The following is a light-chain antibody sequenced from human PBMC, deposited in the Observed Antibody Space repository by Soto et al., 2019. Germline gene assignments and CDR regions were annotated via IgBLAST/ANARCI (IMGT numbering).Light chain of an antibody. CDR3: QQYGRSGT. Sequence: EIVLPQPRSTLSLSPGDTATLSCSASQSVSSTYLAWYQQKPGQAPRLLIYGASNRATGIPDRFSGSGSGTDFTLTISRLEPEDFAVYYCQQYGRSGTFGQGTKVDI. CDR1: QSVSSTY. J-gene: IGKJ1*01. CDR2: GAS. V-gene: IGKV3-20*01.